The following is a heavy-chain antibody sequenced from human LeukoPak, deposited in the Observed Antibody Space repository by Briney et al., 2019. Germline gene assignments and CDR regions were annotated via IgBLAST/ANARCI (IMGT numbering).Heavy chain of an antibody. Sequence: ASVKVSCKASGYTLTSYAMHWVRQAPGQRLEWMGWINAGNGNTKYSQKFQGRVTITRDTSASTAYMELSSLRSEDTAVYYCARDPVCGGDCYFGPADYWGQGTLVTVSS. CDR3: ARDPVCGGDCYFGPADY. CDR2: INAGNGNT. CDR1: GYTLTSYA. V-gene: IGHV1-3*01. D-gene: IGHD2-21*02. J-gene: IGHJ4*02.